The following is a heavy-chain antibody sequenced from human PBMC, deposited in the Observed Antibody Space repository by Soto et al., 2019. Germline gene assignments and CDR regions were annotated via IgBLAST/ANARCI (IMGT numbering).Heavy chain of an antibody. CDR1: RGSFSTYY. J-gene: IGHJ5*02. D-gene: IGHD2-2*01. Sequence: ASETLSLTFTVSRGSFSTYYCNWVRQSAAKGLEWIGRSYPSGSTTSNPSLKSRLTMSVDTAKNQFSVGLTSMTAANTAVYYCATGRSEVVQGAVDTWAQGTLVTVCS. V-gene: IGHV4-4*07. CDR3: ATGRSEVVQGAVDT. CDR2: SYPSGST.